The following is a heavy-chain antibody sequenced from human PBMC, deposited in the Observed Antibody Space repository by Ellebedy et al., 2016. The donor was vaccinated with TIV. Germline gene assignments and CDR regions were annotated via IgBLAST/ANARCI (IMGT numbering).Heavy chain of an antibody. CDR2: INEDGSEK. J-gene: IGHJ4*02. CDR1: GFTFSTYW. Sequence: PGGSLRLSCAASGFTFSTYWLSRVRQAPGKGLEWVANINEDGSEKNYVDSVKGRFTISRDNAKNSLYLQMNSLRVDDMAVYYCTRGGSDSDYWGQGTLVTVSS. CDR3: TRGGSDSDY. V-gene: IGHV3-7*03.